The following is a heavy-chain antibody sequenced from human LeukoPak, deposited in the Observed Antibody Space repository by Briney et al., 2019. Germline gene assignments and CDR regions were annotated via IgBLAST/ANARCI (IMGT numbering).Heavy chain of an antibody. CDR1: GYTFTSYG. V-gene: IGHV1-18*01. J-gene: IGHJ5*02. CDR3: ARGISAYDSSGYPRRVWFDP. Sequence: ASVKVSCKASGYTFTSYGISWVRQAPAQGLEGMGWISAYNGNTNYAQKLQGRVTMTADTSTTTAYMELRSLRSDDTAVYYCARGISAYDSSGYPRRVWFDPWGQGTLVTVSS. CDR2: ISAYNGNT. D-gene: IGHD3-22*01.